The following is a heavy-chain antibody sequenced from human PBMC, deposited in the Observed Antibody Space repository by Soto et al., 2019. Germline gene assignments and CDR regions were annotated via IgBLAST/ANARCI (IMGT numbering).Heavy chain of an antibody. CDR2: ISAYNGNT. D-gene: IGHD3-3*01. Sequence: QVQLVQSGAEVKKPGASVKVSCKASGYTFTSYGISWVRQAPGQGLEWMGWISAYNGNTNYAQKLRGRVTMTTDTSTSTAYMELRSLRSDDTAVYYCARVNGGFTSDPYDFWSGWFDPWGQGTLVTVSS. V-gene: IGHV1-18*01. J-gene: IGHJ5*02. CDR1: GYTFTSYG. CDR3: ARVNGGFTSDPYDFWSGWFDP.